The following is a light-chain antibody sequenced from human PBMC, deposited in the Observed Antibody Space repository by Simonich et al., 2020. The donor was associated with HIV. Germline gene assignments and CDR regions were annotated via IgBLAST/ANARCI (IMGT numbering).Light chain of an antibody. J-gene: IGKJ3*01. CDR2: GAS. V-gene: IGKV3-15*01. Sequence: EIVLTQSPATLSLSPGERATLSCRASQSVSSSYLAWFQQKPGQAPRLLIFGASTRATGIPARFSGSGSGTEFTLTISSMQSEDFAVYYCQQYNNWPLTFGPGTKVDIK. CDR3: QQYNNWPLT. CDR1: QSVSSSY.